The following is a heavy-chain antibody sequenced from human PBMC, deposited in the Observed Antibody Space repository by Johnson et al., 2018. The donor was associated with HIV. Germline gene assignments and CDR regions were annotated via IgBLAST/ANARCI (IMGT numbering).Heavy chain of an antibody. J-gene: IGHJ3*02. CDR2: ISSSGSTI. CDR3: ARPGYYDSSGLDAFDI. Sequence: QVQLVESGGGLVKPGGSLRLSCAASGFTFSDYYMSWIRQAPGKGLEWVSYISSSGSTIYYADSVKGRFPISRDNAKNSLYLQMNSLRAEDTAVYSGARPGYYDSSGLDAFDIWGQGTMVTVSS. CDR1: GFTFSDYY. V-gene: IGHV3-11*04. D-gene: IGHD3-22*01.